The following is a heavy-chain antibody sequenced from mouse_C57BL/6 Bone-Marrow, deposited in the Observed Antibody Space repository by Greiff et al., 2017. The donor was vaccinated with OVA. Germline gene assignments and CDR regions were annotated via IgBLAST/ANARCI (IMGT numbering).Heavy chain of an antibody. J-gene: IGHJ2*01. Sequence: VQLQQSGPGLVQPSQSLSITCTVSGFSLTSYGVHWVRQSPGKGLEWLGVIWSGGSTDYNAAFISRLSISKDNSKSQVFFKMNSLQADDTAIYYCARSRGLRRGRPYYFDYWGQGTTLTVSS. D-gene: IGHD2-2*01. CDR1: GFSLTSYG. CDR2: IWSGGST. CDR3: ARSRGLRRGRPYYFDY. V-gene: IGHV2-2*01.